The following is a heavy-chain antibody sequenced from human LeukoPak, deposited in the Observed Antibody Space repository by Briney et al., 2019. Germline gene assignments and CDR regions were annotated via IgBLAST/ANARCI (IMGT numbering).Heavy chain of an antibody. J-gene: IGHJ5*02. CDR2: ISAYNGNT. CDR3: AREGGYYYDSSGYYYDWFDP. V-gene: IGHV1-18*04. D-gene: IGHD3-22*01. Sequence: ASVKVSCKASGYTFTGYYMHWVRQAPGQGLEWMGWISAYNGNTNYAQKLQGRVTMTTDTSTSTAYMELRSLRSDDTAVYYCAREGGYYYDSSGYYYDWFDPWGQGTLVTVSS. CDR1: GYTFTGYY.